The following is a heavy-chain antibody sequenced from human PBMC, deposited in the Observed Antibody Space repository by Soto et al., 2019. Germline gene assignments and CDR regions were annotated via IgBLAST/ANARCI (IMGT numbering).Heavy chain of an antibody. D-gene: IGHD2-8*01. Sequence: PGGSLRLSCAASSFDFTSYGIHWLRQAPCKGLEWVAVMSNDGNNQFYADSVRCRFIISRDTSKNTLFVQMTSLRPEDTAVYHCARGFCPNRLCYYCFDLWGPGALVTVSS. CDR3: ARGFCPNRLCYYCFDL. J-gene: IGHJ4*02. CDR1: SFDFTSYG. CDR2: MSNDGNNQ. V-gene: IGHV3-30*03.